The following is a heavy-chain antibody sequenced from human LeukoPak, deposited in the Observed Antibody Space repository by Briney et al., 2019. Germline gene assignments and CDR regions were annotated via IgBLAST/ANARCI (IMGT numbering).Heavy chain of an antibody. CDR1: GDSISSSSSY. J-gene: IGHJ4*02. D-gene: IGHD5-12*01. CDR2: ICYSGST. CDR3: ARHTVWVGYD. Sequence: PSETLSLTCTVSGDSISSSSSYWGWIRQPPGKGLEWIGSICYSGSTYYNPSLKSRVTISVDTSKSQFSLKLNSVTAADTAVYYCARHTVWVGYDWGQGTLVTVSS. V-gene: IGHV4-39*01.